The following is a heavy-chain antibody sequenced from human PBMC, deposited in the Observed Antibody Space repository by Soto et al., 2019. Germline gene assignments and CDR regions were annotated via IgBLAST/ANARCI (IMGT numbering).Heavy chain of an antibody. V-gene: IGHV4-30-4*01. D-gene: IGHD3-9*01. Sequence: SETLSLTCTVSGGSISSGDYYWSWIRQPPGKGLEWIGYIYYSGSTYYNPSLKSRVTISVDTSKNQFSLKLSSVTAEDTAVYYCARCNDWDTCYFDYWGQGTPVTVSS. CDR1: GGSISSGDYY. CDR3: ARCNDWDTCYFDY. J-gene: IGHJ4*02. CDR2: IYYSGST.